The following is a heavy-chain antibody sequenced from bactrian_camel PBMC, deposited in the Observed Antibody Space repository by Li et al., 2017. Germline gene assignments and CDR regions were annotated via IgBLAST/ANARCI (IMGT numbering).Heavy chain of an antibody. CDR3: AAGRGVLDKCPAARIFDYSWTI. J-gene: IGHJ4*01. V-gene: IGHV3S65*01. D-gene: IGHD2*01. CDR2: IYSGGAST. CDR1: DYNENTEC. Sequence: QLVESGGGSAQSGGSLRLSCVVSDYNENTECMAWFRQAPGKEREGVARIYSGGASTHYVASVKGRFTVTQNSAENTVFLQMGSLKADDAGIYTCAAGRGVLDKCPAARIFDYSWTIWGQGTQVTVS.